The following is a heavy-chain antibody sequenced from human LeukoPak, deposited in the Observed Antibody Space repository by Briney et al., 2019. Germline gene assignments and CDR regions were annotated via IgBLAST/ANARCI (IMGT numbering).Heavy chain of an antibody. J-gene: IGHJ4*02. V-gene: IGHV4-34*01. CDR2: INHSGST. Sequence: KPSETLSLTCAVYGGSLSGYYWSWVRQPPGKGLEWIGEINHSGSTNYNPSLKSRVTISVDTSKNQFSLKLSSVTAADTAVYYCARVVVVAAGHDYWGQGTLVTVSS. CDR3: ARVVVVAAGHDY. D-gene: IGHD2-15*01. CDR1: GGSLSGYY.